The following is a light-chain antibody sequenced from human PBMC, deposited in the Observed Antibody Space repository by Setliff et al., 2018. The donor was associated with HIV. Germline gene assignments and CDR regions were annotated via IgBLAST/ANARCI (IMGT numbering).Light chain of an antibody. V-gene: IGLV1-51*01. Sequence: QSALTQPPSVSAAPGQKVTISCSGSSSNIGNNYVSWYQQLPGTAPKLLIYDNNKRPSGIPDRFSGSKSGTSATLGITGLQTGDEADYYCETWDSSLSAVVFGGGTK. CDR1: SSNIGNNY. J-gene: IGLJ2*01. CDR3: ETWDSSLSAVV. CDR2: DNN.